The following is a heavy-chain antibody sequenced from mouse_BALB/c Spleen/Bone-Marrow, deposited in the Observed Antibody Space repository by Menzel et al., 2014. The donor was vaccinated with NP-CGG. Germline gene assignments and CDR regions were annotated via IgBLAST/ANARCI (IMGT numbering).Heavy chain of an antibody. D-gene: IGHD2-4*01. CDR3: ASMITTAWFAY. J-gene: IGHJ3*01. CDR2: IWAGGST. V-gene: IGHV2-9*02. Sequence: VHLVESGPGLVAPSQSLSITCTVAGFSLTSYGEHWVRHPPGKGLEWPGVIWAGGSTNYNSSLIFRLSISKDNSKSQVFLKMNSLQTDDTAMYYCASMITTAWFAYWGQGTLVTVSA. CDR1: GFSLTSYG.